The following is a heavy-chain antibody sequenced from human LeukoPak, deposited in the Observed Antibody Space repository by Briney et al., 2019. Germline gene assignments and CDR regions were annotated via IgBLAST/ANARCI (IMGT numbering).Heavy chain of an antibody. CDR1: GYSISSGYY. V-gene: IGHV4-38-2*02. CDR3: ARGWKIYCSSTSCYRTGAFDI. Sequence: SETLSLTCTVSGYSISSGYYWSWIRQPPGKGLEWIGEINHSGSTNYNPSLKSRVTISVDTSKNQFSLKLSSVTAADTAVYYCARGWKIYCSSTSCYRTGAFDIWGQGTMVTVSS. CDR2: INHSGST. D-gene: IGHD2-2*02. J-gene: IGHJ3*02.